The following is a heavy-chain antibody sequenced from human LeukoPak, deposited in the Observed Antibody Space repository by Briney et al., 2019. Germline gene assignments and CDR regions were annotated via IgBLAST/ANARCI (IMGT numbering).Heavy chain of an antibody. CDR3: ARGQIDLFRNYFDS. CDR2: IYAGGNS. D-gene: IGHD3-22*01. Sequence: GGSLRLSCAASGFIVSHKYMAWVRQAPGKGLEWLSIIYAGGNSVSADSVKGRFIISRDNSRNTVHLQMNSLRDDDTAVYYCARGQIDLFRNYFDSWGPGTLVAVSS. J-gene: IGHJ4*02. CDR1: GFIVSHKY. V-gene: IGHV3-66*01.